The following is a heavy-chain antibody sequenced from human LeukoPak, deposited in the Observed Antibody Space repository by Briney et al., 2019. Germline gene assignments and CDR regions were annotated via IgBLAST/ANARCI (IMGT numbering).Heavy chain of an antibody. D-gene: IGHD3-10*01. V-gene: IGHV4-39*07. J-gene: IGHJ4*02. CDR1: GGSISSSSYY. CDR2: INHSGST. CDR3: ARGRPRGYYFDY. Sequence: SETLSLTCTVSGGSISSSSYYWSWIRQPPGKGLEWIVEINHSGSTNYNPSLKSRFTISVDTSKNQFSLKLSSVTAADTAVYYCARGRPRGYYFDYWGQGTLVTVSS.